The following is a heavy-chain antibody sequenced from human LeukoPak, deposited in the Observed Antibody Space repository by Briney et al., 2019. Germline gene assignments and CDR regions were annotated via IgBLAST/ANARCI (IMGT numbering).Heavy chain of an antibody. CDR3: AKRGLRGNWFHP. V-gene: IGHV3-23*01. J-gene: IGHJ5*02. CDR1: GFTFNLSA. D-gene: IGHD4-17*01. Sequence: PGGSLRLSCAASGFTFNLSAIDSVRQAPGRGLGWVSSINGAGNRSYYADSLRGRFTVSRDNSKNTLYLQMNSLRAEDTAVYYCAKRGLRGNWFHPWGQGTLVTVSS. CDR2: INGAGNRS.